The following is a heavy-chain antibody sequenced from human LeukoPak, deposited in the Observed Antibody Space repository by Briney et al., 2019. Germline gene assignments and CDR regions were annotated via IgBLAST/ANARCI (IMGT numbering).Heavy chain of an antibody. J-gene: IGHJ3*02. CDR3: XXDRGYSYGPGAFDI. D-gene: IGHD5-18*01. V-gene: IGHV3-30-3*01. Sequence: HPGRSLRLSCAASGFTFSSYAMHWVRQAPGKGLEWVAVISYDGSSKYYADSVKGRFTISRDNSKNTLYLQMNSLRAEDTAVYYXXXDRGYSYGPGAFDIWGQGTMVTVSS. CDR2: ISYDGSSK. CDR1: GFTFSSYA.